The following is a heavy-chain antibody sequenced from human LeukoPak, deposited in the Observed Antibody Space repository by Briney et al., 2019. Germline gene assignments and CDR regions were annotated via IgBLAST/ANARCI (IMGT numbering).Heavy chain of an antibody. CDR3: ARLHSTAAAGTYDY. J-gene: IGHJ4*02. CDR1: GFIFSDHY. V-gene: IGHV3-11*06. D-gene: IGHD6-13*01. CDR2: ISSDSSYT. Sequence: PGGSLRLSCAASGFIFSDHYMTWIRQAPGKGLDWISYISSDSSYTRYADSVKGRFTVSRDNAKNSLYLQMNSLRAEDTAAYYCARLHSTAAAGTYDYWGQGTLVTVSS.